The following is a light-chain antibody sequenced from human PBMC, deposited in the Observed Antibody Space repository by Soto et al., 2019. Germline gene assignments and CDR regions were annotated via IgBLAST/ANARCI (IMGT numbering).Light chain of an antibody. J-gene: IGLJ1*01. V-gene: IGLV2-14*01. CDR1: SSDVGGYDY. CDR3: SSSTSSGTLA. CDR2: DVS. Sequence: ALTQPASVSGSPGQSITISCTGTSSDVGGYDYVSWYQQPPGKAPKLMIYDVSNWPSGVSNRFSGSKSGNTASLTISGLQAEDEADYYCSSSTSSGTLAFGTGTQVTVL.